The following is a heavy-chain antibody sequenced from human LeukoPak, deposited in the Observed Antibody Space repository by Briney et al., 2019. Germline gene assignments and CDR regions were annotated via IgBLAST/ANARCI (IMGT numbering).Heavy chain of an antibody. CDR2: ISYDGSNK. V-gene: IGHV3-30*18. J-gene: IGHJ6*02. CDR1: GFTYG. Sequence: GGSLRLSCAASGFTYGMQWDRQAPGKGLEWVAVISYDGSNKSYADSVTGRFTISRDNSKNTLYPQMNSLRAEDTAVYYCAKRYCSSTSCHGPLYGMDVWGQGTTVTVSS. D-gene: IGHD2-2*01. CDR3: AKRYCSSTSCHGPLYGMDV.